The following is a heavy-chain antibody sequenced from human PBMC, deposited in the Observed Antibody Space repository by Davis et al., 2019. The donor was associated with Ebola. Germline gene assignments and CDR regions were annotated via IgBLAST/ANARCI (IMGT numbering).Heavy chain of an antibody. CDR2: INSDGSST. D-gene: IGHD2-15*01. V-gene: IGHV3-74*01. J-gene: IGHJ4*02. CDR1: GFTFSSYW. CDR3: ARSGSATDYFDY. Sequence: GSLRLSCAASGFTFSSYWMHWVRQAPGKGLVWVSRINSDGSSTSYADSVKGRFTISRDNAKNTLYLQMNSLRAEDTAVYYCARSGSATDYFDYWGQGTLVTVSS.